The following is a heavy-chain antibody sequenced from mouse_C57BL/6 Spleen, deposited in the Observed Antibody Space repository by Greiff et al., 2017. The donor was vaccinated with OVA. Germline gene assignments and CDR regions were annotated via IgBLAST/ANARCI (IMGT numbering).Heavy chain of an antibody. CDR1: GFSLTSYG. Sequence: VQLQQSGPGLVQPSQSLSITCTASGFSLTSYGVHWVRQPPGKGLEWLGVIRSGGGTDYNAAFISRLSISKYNSKGQVFFKMNSLQADDTAIYYCASYGNLYAMDCWGQGTSVTVSS. CDR2: IRSGGGT. CDR3: ASYGNLYAMDC. V-gene: IGHV2-4*01. J-gene: IGHJ4*01. D-gene: IGHD2-1*01.